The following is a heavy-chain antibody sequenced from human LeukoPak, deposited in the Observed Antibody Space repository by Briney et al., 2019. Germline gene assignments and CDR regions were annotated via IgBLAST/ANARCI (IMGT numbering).Heavy chain of an antibody. J-gene: IGHJ6*03. Sequence: ASVKVSCKASGYTFTGYGISWVRQAPGQGLEWMGWISAFSGNTDYAQTVQGRVTMTTDTSTNTAYMELRSLRSDDTAVYYCARERYSSSPRSMDVWGKGTTVTVSS. CDR2: ISAFSGNT. V-gene: IGHV1-18*01. CDR3: ARERYSSSPRSMDV. CDR1: GYTFTGYG. D-gene: IGHD6-13*01.